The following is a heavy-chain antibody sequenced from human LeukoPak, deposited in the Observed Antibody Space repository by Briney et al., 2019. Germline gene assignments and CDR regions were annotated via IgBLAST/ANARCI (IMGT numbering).Heavy chain of an antibody. D-gene: IGHD6-13*01. Sequence: GGTLRLSCSASGFTFSSSSMHWVRRAPGKGLVWVSRISSDGTSTNYADSVKGRFIISRDNAKNTLYLQMNSLRAEDTAVYFCARVRSSSWFDYWGQGTLVAVSS. J-gene: IGHJ4*02. CDR3: ARVRSSSWFDY. V-gene: IGHV3-74*01. CDR1: GFTFSSSS. CDR2: ISSDGTST.